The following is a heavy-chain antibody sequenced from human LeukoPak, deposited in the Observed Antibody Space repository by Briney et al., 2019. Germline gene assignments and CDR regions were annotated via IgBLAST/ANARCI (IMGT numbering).Heavy chain of an antibody. CDR1: GGSISSYY. J-gene: IGHJ6*03. Sequence: PSETLSLTCTVSGGSISSYYWTWIRQPPGKGLEWIGYVDHTGSTNFNPSLNGRVSISRDTTKNLFSLRLRSVTAADTAVYFCARGRVSSSTWYSTYYYYFYMDVWGKGTTVTVSS. CDR2: VDHTGST. D-gene: IGHD1-1*01. V-gene: IGHV4-59*01. CDR3: ARGRVSSSTWYSTYYYYFYMDV.